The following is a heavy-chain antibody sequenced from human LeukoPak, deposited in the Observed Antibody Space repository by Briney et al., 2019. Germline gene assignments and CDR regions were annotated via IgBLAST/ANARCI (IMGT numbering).Heavy chain of an antibody. CDR1: GYTFTSYT. J-gene: IGHJ5*02. CDR2: INTNTGNP. V-gene: IGHV7-4-1*02. D-gene: IGHD3-22*01. Sequence: ASVKVSCKASGYTFTSYTMNWVRQAPGQGPEWMGWINTNTGNPTYAQGFTGRFVFSLDTSVSTAYLQISSLKAEDTAVYYCARDLRSHYERSGYSGCFDPWGQGTLVTVSS. CDR3: ARDLRSHYERSGYSGCFDP.